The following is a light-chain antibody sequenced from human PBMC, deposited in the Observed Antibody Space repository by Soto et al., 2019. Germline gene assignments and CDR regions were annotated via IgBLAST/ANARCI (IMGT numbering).Light chain of an antibody. CDR2: EVS. CDR3: SSKTGSGTLV. CDR1: SSDVGGYNY. Sequence: QSALTQPASVSGSLGQSVTISCTGTSSDVGGYNYVSWYQQHPGKAPKLMLYEVSNRPSGVSNRFSGSKSANTASLTISGLQAEDEADYYCSSKTGSGTLVFGGGTKLTVL. J-gene: IGLJ3*02. V-gene: IGLV2-14*01.